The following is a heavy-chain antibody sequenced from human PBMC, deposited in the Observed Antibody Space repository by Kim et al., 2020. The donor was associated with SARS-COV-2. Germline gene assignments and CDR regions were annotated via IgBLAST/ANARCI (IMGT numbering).Heavy chain of an antibody. CDR3: ARAVVGRAMIFGVVIIDYYFDY. CDR1: GYTFTSYD. CDR2: MNPNSGNT. V-gene: IGHV1-8*01. Sequence: ASVKVSCKASGYTFTSYDINWVRQATGQGLEWMGWMNPNSGNTGYAQKFQGRVTMTRNTSISTAYMELSSLRSEDTAVYYCARAVVGRAMIFGVVIIDYYFDYWGQGTLVTVSS. J-gene: IGHJ4*02. D-gene: IGHD3-3*01.